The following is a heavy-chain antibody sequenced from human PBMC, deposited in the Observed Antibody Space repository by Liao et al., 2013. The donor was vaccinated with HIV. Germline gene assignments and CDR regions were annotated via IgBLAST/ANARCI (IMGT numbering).Heavy chain of an antibody. CDR3: ARVDFWSGLTFDY. V-gene: IGHV4-34*01. J-gene: IGHJ4*02. CDR1: GGSFSGYY. CDR2: INHSGST. Sequence: QVQLQESGPGLVKPSETLSLTCAVYGGSFSGYYWSWIRQPPGKGLEWIGEINHSGSTNYNPSLKSRVTISVDTSKNQFSLKLSSVTAADTAVYYCARVDFWSGLTFDYWGQGTLVTVSS. D-gene: IGHD3-3*01.